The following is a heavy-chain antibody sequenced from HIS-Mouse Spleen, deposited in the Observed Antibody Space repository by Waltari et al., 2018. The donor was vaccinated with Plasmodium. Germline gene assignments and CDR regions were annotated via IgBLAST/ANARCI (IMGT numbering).Heavy chain of an antibody. V-gene: IGHV3-7*01. CDR1: GFTFSSYW. CDR2: IKQDGSDK. D-gene: IGHD6-13*01. J-gene: IGHJ2*01. CDR3: ASSWYWYFDL. Sequence: EVQLVESGGGLVQPGGSLRLSCAASGFTFSSYWMSWVRQAPGKGMECVANIKQDGSDKYYVDSVKGRFTISRDNAKNSLYLQMNSLRAEDTAVYYCASSWYWYFDLWGRGTLVTVSS.